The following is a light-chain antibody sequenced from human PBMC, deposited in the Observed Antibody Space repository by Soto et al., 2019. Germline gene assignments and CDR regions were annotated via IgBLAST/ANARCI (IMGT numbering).Light chain of an antibody. Sequence: EIVLTQSPGTLSLSPAERATLSCRASQSVSSHYLAWYQQIPGQAPRLLIYRASSRATGIPDRFSGRGSGTDFTLTIIRLDPEDFAVYYCQQYGSSPYTFGQGTNLEIK. CDR3: QQYGSSPYT. CDR2: RAS. CDR1: QSVSSHY. V-gene: IGKV3-20*01. J-gene: IGKJ2*01.